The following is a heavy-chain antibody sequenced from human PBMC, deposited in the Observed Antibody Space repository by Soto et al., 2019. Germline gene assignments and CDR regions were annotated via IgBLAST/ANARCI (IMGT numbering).Heavy chain of an antibody. V-gene: IGHV3-9*01. CDR2: INWNSDTM. CDR3: AMSNSHGLYYHFES. D-gene: IGHD3-10*01. Sequence: EVQLVESGGGSVQPGGSLRLSCVASGFRFDDYAMHWVRQRPGKGLEWVSGINWNSDTMGYDDSVKGRFIVSRDNAEGSLLLQMSSLKAEDTAIYFCAMSNSHGLYYHFESWGQGTTVTISS. CDR1: GFRFDDYA. J-gene: IGHJ4*02.